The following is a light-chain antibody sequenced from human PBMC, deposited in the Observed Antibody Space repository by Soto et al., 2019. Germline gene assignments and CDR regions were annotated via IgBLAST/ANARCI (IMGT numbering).Light chain of an antibody. J-gene: IGLJ1*01. CDR3: SSYTSSSTYV. V-gene: IGLV2-14*01. Sequence: QSVLTQPASVSGSPGQSITISCTGTSSDVGRYNYVSWYQQHPGKAPKLMIYEVSNRPSGVSNRFSGSKSGITASLTISGLQAEDEADYYCSSYTSSSTYVCGTGTKLTVL. CDR2: EVS. CDR1: SSDVGRYNY.